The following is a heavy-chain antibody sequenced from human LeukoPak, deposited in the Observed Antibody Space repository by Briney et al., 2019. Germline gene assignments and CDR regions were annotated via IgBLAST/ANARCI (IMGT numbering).Heavy chain of an antibody. CDR2: INHSGST. D-gene: IGHD3-10*01. CDR1: GGSFSGYY. J-gene: IGHJ6*02. V-gene: IGHV4-34*01. Sequence: PSETLSLTCAVYGGSFSGYYWSWIRQPPGKGLEWIGEINHSGSTNYNPSLKSRVTISVDTSKNQFSLKLSSVTAADTAVYYCARGGSYGSGSYWGRYYYYGMDVWGQGTTVTVSS. CDR3: ARGGSYGSGSYWGRYYYYGMDV.